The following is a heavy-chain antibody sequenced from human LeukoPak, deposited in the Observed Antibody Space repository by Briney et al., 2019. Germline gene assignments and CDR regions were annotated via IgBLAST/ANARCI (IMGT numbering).Heavy chain of an antibody. CDR3: ARVIRDGYNTYYFAY. CDR2: IYDTGST. J-gene: IGHJ4*02. D-gene: IGHD5-24*01. Sequence: SETLSLTCTVSGGSITTYYWSWIRQPPGKGLEWIGYIYDTGSTTYNPSPKSRVTISVESSKNQFSLKLRSVTAADTAIYYCARVIRDGYNTYYFAYWGQGTLVTVSS. CDR1: GGSITTYY. V-gene: IGHV4-59*01.